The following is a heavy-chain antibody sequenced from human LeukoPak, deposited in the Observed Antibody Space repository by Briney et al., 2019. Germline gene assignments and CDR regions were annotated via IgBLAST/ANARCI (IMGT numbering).Heavy chain of an antibody. CDR2: ISSYTGKK. CDR3: ARDKENSRDFWSGQGNWFDP. CDR1: GYIFTCYL. V-gene: IGHV1-18*01. Sequence: ASVKVSRKASGYIFTCYLVNWVRPPAGQGLEGMGWISSYTGKKHDSQKLQGRVTLTTDTPTSTADMQLRRLPANGTPVYYCARDKENSRDFWSGQGNWFDPWGQGTLVTVSS. D-gene: IGHD3-3*01. J-gene: IGHJ5*02.